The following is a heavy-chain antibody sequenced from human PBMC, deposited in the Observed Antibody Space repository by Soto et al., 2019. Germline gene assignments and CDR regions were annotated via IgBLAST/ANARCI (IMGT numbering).Heavy chain of an antibody. CDR3: GRLRGTYFDS. Sequence: QVQLEESGGGVVQPGRSLRLSCAASGSTFGSHGMHWVRQVPGKRLEWVALIWYDGSKSYYADSVKGRFTISRDNSRNTLYLQMDSLKIEDTAVYFCGRLRGTYFDSWGQGTLVTVSS. CDR1: GSTFGSHG. V-gene: IGHV3-33*01. J-gene: IGHJ4*02. CDR2: IWYDGSKS.